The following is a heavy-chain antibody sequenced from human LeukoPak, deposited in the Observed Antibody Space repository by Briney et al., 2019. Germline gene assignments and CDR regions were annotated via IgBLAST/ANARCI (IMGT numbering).Heavy chain of an antibody. CDR2: ISSNGGST. V-gene: IGHV3-64*04. Sequence: GGSLRLSCAASGFTFSSYAMHWVRQAPGKGLEYVSAISSNGGSTSYADSVKGRFAISRDNAKNTLYLQMNSLRAEDTAVYYCARDDYSGYGYWGQGTLVTVSS. J-gene: IGHJ4*02. CDR1: GFTFSSYA. D-gene: IGHD5-12*01. CDR3: ARDDYSGYGY.